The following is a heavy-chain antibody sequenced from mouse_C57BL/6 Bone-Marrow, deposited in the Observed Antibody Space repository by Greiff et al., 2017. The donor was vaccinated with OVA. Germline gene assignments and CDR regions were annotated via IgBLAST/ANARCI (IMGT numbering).Heavy chain of an antibody. D-gene: IGHD1-1*01. Sequence: VQLKESGPGLAQPSQPLSLTCSVSGYSFTSDYWNWIRQFPGNKLEYMGYISYSGSTYYNPSLKSRLSITRGTSKTQDYLKWNAVTTEDTATYDCARGEYCYGGYFDVWGTGTTVTVAS. CDR2: ISYSGST. V-gene: IGHV3-8*01. CDR1: GYSFTSDY. CDR3: ARGEYCYGGYFDV. J-gene: IGHJ1*03.